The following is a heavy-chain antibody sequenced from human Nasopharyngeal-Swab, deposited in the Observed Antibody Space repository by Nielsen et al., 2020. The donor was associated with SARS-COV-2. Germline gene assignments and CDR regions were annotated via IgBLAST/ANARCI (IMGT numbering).Heavy chain of an antibody. Sequence: GGSLRLSCAASGFTFSSYWMSWVRQAPGKGLEWVANMNQDGSEKYYVDSVKGRFTISRDNAKNSLYLQMNSLRAEDTAVYFCARDKGLRDYVWGSYRSSNTYYPGMDFWAKGPRSPSP. V-gene: IGHV3-7*01. CDR2: MNQDGSEK. CDR3: ARDKGLRDYVWGSYRSSNTYYPGMDF. D-gene: IGHD3-16*02. J-gene: IGHJ6*02. CDR1: GFTFSSYW.